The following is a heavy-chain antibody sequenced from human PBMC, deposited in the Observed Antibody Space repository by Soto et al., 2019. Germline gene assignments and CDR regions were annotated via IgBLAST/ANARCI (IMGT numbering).Heavy chain of an antibody. V-gene: IGHV3-30*18. CDR1: GFTFSSYG. CDR2: ISYDGSNK. J-gene: IGHJ6*02. Sequence: AGGSLRLSCAASGFTFSSYGMHWVRQAPGKGLEWVAVISYDGSNKYYADSVKGRFAISRDNSKNTLYLQMNSLRAEDTAVYYCAKEGLPEGFYYYYGMDVWGQGTTVTVSS. CDR3: AKEGLPEGFYYYYGMDV.